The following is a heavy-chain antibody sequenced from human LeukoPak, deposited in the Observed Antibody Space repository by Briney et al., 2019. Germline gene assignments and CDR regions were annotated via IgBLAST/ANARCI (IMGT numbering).Heavy chain of an antibody. CDR2: IYWDDDK. CDR1: GFSLSTSGVG. J-gene: IGHJ5*02. CDR3: AHLRFSEWSNWFDP. Sequence: VSGPTLLQPTQTLTLTCTFSGFSLSTSGVGVGWIGQPPGKALEWLTLIYWDDDKRYSPSLKSRLTITKDTSKNQVVLTMTNMDPVDTATYYCAHLRFSEWSNWFDPWGQGTLVTVSS. D-gene: IGHD3-3*01. V-gene: IGHV2-5*02.